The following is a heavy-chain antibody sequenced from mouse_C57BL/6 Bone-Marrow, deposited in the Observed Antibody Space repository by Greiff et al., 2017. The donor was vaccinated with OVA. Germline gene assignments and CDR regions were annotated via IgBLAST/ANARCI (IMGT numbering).Heavy chain of an antibody. V-gene: IGHV1-15*01. D-gene: IGHD1-1*01. CDR1: GYTFTDYE. CDR3: ARFDYYGSSSFDY. Sequence: VQLQQSGAELVRPGASVTLSCKASGYTFTDYEMHWVKQTPVHGLEWIGAIDPETGGTAYNQKFKGKAILTADKSSSTAYMELRSLTSEDSAVYYCARFDYYGSSSFDYWGQGTTLTVSS. CDR2: IDPETGGT. J-gene: IGHJ2*01.